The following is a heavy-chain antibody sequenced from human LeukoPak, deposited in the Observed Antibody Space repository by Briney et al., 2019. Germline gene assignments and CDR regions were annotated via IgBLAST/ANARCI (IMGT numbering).Heavy chain of an antibody. Sequence: SSETLSLTCTVSGGSISSSTNYWGWIRQPPGEGLEWIGRIYYSGRAYYNPSLKSRVTISVDTSMNQVSLILSSVTAADTAVYYCARHAFYYGSGSYAYYFDCWGQGTLVTVSS. V-gene: IGHV4-39*01. CDR2: IYYSGRA. D-gene: IGHD3-10*01. CDR3: ARHAFYYGSGSYAYYFDC. CDR1: GGSISSSTNY. J-gene: IGHJ4*02.